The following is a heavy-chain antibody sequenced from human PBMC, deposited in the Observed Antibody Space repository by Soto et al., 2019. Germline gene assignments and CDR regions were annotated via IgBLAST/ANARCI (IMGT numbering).Heavy chain of an antibody. Sequence: PSETLSLTCTVSGASTSRSYWSWIRLPPGKGLEYIGFIYNSVTTNYSPSLKSRATILVDTSKNQLSLKLTSVTAADTAVYYCARGVEVRGVLRWSDPWGQGTLVTVSS. V-gene: IGHV4-59*01. J-gene: IGHJ5*02. D-gene: IGHD3-10*01. CDR3: ARGVEVRGVLRWSDP. CDR2: IYNSVTT. CDR1: GASTSRSY.